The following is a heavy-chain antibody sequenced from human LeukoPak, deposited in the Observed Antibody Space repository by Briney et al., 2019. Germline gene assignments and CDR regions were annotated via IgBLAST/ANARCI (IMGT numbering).Heavy chain of an antibody. J-gene: IGHJ4*02. Sequence: SETLSPTCTVSGASIVGSYWTWVRQSPGEGLQYVGYIYNTVDVNYSPSLKSRVTISIDMSRNQFSLTLNSVTTADTAIYYCARGRHYDITGFNPTYYFDSWGQGALVTVSS. CDR3: ARGRHYDITGFNPTYYFDS. CDR2: IYNTVDV. V-gene: IGHV4-59*01. CDR1: GASIVGSY. D-gene: IGHD3-9*01.